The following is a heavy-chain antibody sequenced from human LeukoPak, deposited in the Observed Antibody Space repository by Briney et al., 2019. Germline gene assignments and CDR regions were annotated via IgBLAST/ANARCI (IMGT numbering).Heavy chain of an antibody. D-gene: IGHD4-17*01. CDR3: ARDSPDYGDYVSQFDY. Sequence: GASVKVSCKASGYTFTGYYMHWVRQAPGQGLEWMGWINPNSGGTNYAQKFQGRVTMTRDTSISTAYMELSRLRSDDTAVYYCARDSPDYGDYVSQFDYWGQGTLVTVSS. CDR2: INPNSGGT. CDR1: GYTFTGYY. V-gene: IGHV1-2*02. J-gene: IGHJ4*02.